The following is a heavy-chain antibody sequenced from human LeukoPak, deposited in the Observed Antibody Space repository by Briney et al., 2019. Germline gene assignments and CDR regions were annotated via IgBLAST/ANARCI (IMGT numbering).Heavy chain of an antibody. J-gene: IGHJ2*01. V-gene: IGHV3-21*01. CDR3: ARSALYYYDSSGYYHHWYFDL. D-gene: IGHD3-22*01. Sequence: GGSLRLSCAASGFTFSSYSMNWVRQAPGKGLEWVSSISSSSSYIYYADSVKGRLTISRDNAKNSLFLQMNSLRAEDTAVYYCARSALYYYDSSGYYHHWYFDLWGRGTLVTVSS. CDR1: GFTFSSYS. CDR2: ISSSSSYI.